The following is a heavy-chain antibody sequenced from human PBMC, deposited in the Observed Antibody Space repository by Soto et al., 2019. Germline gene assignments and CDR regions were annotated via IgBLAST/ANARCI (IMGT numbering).Heavy chain of an antibody. CDR3: ARGMSSGWPQDTFDI. D-gene: IGHD6-19*01. V-gene: IGHV3-74*01. J-gene: IGHJ3*02. Sequence: EVQLVESGGGLVQPGGSLRLSCAASGFTFSNYWMHWVRQAPGKGLVWVSRITSDGSSTTYADSVRGRFTISRDNAKNTLYLQMNGLRADDTAVYYCARGMSSGWPQDTFDIWGQGTMVTVSS. CDR2: ITSDGSST. CDR1: GFTFSNYW.